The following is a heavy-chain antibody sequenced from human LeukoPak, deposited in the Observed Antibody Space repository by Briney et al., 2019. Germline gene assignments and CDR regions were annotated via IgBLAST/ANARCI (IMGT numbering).Heavy chain of an antibody. V-gene: IGHV3-23*01. Sequence: GGSLRLSCAASGFTFSSYAMSWVRQAPGKGLEWVSAISGSGGSTYYADSVKGRFTISRDNSKNTLYLQMNSLGAEDTAVYYCAKDIGGSYGDFGNDYWGQGTLVTVSS. CDR1: GFTFSSYA. CDR3: AKDIGGSYGDFGNDY. J-gene: IGHJ4*02. D-gene: IGHD4-17*01. CDR2: ISGSGGST.